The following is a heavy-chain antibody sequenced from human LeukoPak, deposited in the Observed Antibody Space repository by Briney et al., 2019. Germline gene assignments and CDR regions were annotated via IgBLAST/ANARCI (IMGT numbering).Heavy chain of an antibody. CDR2: ISGSGADT. Sequence: GGSLRLSCAASGFTFSSYAMSWVRQAPGKGLQWVSAISGSGADTYYADSVKGRFTISRDNSMNTLYLQMNSLRAEDTAVYYCAKNGGSGSYYRSPFDYWGQGTMVTVSS. D-gene: IGHD3-10*01. CDR3: AKNGGSGSYYRSPFDY. V-gene: IGHV3-23*01. CDR1: GFTFSSYA. J-gene: IGHJ4*03.